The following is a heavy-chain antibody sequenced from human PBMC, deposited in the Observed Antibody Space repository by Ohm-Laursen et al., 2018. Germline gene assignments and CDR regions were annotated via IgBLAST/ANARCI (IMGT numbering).Heavy chain of an antibody. V-gene: IGHV3-33*01. CDR1: GFTFSSYG. CDR3: ARVGVGATYADY. J-gene: IGHJ4*02. Sequence: SLRLSCAASGFTFSSYGMHWVRQAPGKGLEWVAVIWYDGSNKYYADSVKGRFTISRDNSKNTLYLQMNSLRAEDTAVYYCARVGVGATYADYWGQGTLVTVSS. D-gene: IGHD1-26*01. CDR2: IWYDGSNK.